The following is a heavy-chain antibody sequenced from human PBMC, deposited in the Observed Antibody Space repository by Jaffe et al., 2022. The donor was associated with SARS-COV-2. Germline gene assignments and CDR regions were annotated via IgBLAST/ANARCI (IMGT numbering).Heavy chain of an antibody. CDR3: AKDRQGGGTRHAFDI. CDR2: ISWNSGRI. J-gene: IGHJ3*02. CDR1: GFTFDDYA. V-gene: IGHV3-9*01. Sequence: EVQLVESGGGLVQLGRSLRLSCAASGFTFDDYAMHWVRQAPGKGLEWVSGISWNSGRIEYADSVKGRFTISRDNAKNSLYLQMNSLRAEDTALYYCAKDRQGGGTRHAFDIWGQGTMVTVSS. D-gene: IGHD1-26*01.